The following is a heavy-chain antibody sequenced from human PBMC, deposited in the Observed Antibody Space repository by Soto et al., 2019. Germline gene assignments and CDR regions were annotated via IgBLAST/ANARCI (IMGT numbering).Heavy chain of an antibody. D-gene: IGHD6-13*01. CDR3: AKNKGQKLIYYFDY. CDR2: IGGSSGRT. V-gene: IGHV3-23*01. CDR1: GFTFSNFA. J-gene: IGHJ4*02. Sequence: EIQLLESGGGLVQPGGSLRLSCAASGFTFSNFAMSWVRQAPGKGLEWVSMIGGSSGRTYYADSVKGRFTISRENSNNMLSLVMSSLRAEDTAVYYCAKNKGQKLIYYFDYWGPGTVVTVSS.